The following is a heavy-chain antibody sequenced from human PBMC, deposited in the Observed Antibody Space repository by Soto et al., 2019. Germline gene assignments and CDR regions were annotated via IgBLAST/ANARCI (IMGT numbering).Heavy chain of an antibody. D-gene: IGHD6-6*01. CDR2: ISYDGSNV. Sequence: PGGSLRLSCAASGFTFSTYGMHWVRQAPGEGLDWLAVISYDGSNVRYADSVKGRFTISRDNSKNMVYLQMNSLRGEDTAVYYCARGQTRLSIAARRFNFDYWGQGTLVTVSS. CDR1: GFTFSTYG. J-gene: IGHJ4*02. V-gene: IGHV3-30*03. CDR3: ARGQTRLSIAARRFNFDY.